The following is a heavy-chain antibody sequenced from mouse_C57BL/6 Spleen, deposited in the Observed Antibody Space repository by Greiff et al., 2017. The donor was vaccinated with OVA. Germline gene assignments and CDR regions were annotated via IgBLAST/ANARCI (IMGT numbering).Heavy chain of an antibody. Sequence: QVQLQQPGAELVRPGTSVKLSCKASGYTFTSYWMPWVKQRPGQGLEWIGVIDPSDSYTNYNQKFKGKATLTVDTSSSTAYMQLSSLTSEDAAVYYCAAPTRSMDYWGQGTSVTVSS. CDR3: AAPTRSMDY. J-gene: IGHJ4*01. D-gene: IGHD2-10*01. V-gene: IGHV1-59*01. CDR1: GYTFTSYW. CDR2: IDPSDSYT.